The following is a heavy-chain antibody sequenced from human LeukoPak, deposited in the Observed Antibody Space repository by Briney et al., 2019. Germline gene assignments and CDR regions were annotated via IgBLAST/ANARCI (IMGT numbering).Heavy chain of an antibody. D-gene: IGHD6-13*01. V-gene: IGHV4-59*08. CDR2: IYYTGTT. Sequence: SETLSLTCTVSGGSTSRYYWSWIRQPLGKSLEWIGYIYYTGTTTYNPSLKSRVTISIDTSTNQFSLNLSSVTAADTAVYYCARLPGIAAVWGQGTLVIVSS. CDR1: GGSTSRYY. J-gene: IGHJ1*01. CDR3: ARLPGIAAV.